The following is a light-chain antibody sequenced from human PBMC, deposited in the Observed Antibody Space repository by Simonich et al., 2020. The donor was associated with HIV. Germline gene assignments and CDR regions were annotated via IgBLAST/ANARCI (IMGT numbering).Light chain of an antibody. Sequence: IQMTQSPSSLSASVGDRVTITCRASQGIRNDLGWYQQKPGKAPKLLIYDASNLETGVPSRFSGSGSGTDFTFTISSLQPEDIATYYCQQYDNLPLTFGGGTKVEIK. CDR2: DAS. CDR3: QQYDNLPLT. J-gene: IGKJ4*01. CDR1: QGIRND. V-gene: IGKV1-33*01.